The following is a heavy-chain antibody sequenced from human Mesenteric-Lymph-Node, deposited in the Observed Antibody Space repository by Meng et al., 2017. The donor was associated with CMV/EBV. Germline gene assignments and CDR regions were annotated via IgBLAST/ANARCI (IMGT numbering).Heavy chain of an antibody. CDR3: AKQNSGYDSGGGDY. J-gene: IGHJ4*02. CDR2: IDGGSGNT. V-gene: IGHV1-3*01. Sequence: SGYSFTSYAVHGVRQAPGQSLEWMGWIDGGSGNTKYSQKFQGRVTLTRDTSASTLYMELSSLRFEDTAVYYCAKQNSGYDSGGGDYWGQGTLVTVSS. D-gene: IGHD5-12*01. CDR1: GYSFTSYA.